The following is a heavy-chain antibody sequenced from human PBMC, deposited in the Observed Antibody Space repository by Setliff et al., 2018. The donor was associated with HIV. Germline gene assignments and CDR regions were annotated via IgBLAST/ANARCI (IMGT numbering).Heavy chain of an antibody. CDR3: AREITYDYVWGSFRQGAFDI. V-gene: IGHV4-59*01. D-gene: IGHD3-16*01. Sequence: SLTCTVSGGSISSYYWSWIRQPPGKGLEWIGYIYYSGSTNYNPSLKSRVTISVDTSRNHFSLKLISVTAADTAVYYCAREITYDYVWGSFRQGAFDIWGQGTLVTVSS. J-gene: IGHJ3*02. CDR2: IYYSGST. CDR1: GGSISSYY.